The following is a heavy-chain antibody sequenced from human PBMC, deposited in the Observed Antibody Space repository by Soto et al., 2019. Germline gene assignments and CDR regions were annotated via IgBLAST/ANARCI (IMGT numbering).Heavy chain of an antibody. J-gene: IGHJ6*02. CDR1: GFTFSDAW. Sequence: GGSLRLSCAASGFTFSDAWMSWVRQAPGKGLEWIGRIKSKIDGGTTDYAAPVKGRFTISRDDSKNTLFLQMNSLKTEDTAVYSCTTASANNWKRSHSYYYGMDVWGQGTTVTVSS. V-gene: IGHV3-15*01. CDR2: IKSKIDGGTT. CDR3: TTASANNWKRSHSYYYGMDV. D-gene: IGHD1-20*01.